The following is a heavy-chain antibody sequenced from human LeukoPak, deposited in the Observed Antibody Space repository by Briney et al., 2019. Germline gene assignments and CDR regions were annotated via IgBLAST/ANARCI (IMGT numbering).Heavy chain of an antibody. Sequence: SVKVSCKASGGTFSSYAISWVRQAPGQGLEWMGGIIPIFGTANYAQKFQGRVTITADDSPSTAYMELSSLRSEDTAVYYCARTYDYVWGSYRSWGQGTLVTVSS. J-gene: IGHJ5*02. CDR3: ARTYDYVWGSYRS. V-gene: IGHV1-69*13. CDR2: IIPIFGTA. CDR1: GGTFSSYA. D-gene: IGHD3-16*02.